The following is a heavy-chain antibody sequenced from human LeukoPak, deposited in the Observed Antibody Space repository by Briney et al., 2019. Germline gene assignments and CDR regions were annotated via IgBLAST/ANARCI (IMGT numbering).Heavy chain of an antibody. J-gene: IGHJ5*02. Sequence: HTGGTLRLSCAASGFTFSSYSMSWVRQAPGKGLEWVSAISGSGGSTNYADSVKGRFTISRDNSKNTLYLQMNSLRAEDTAVYYCAKGPTPSLLGYYDSSGLLISWGQGTLVTVSS. CDR1: GFTFSSYS. D-gene: IGHD3-22*01. V-gene: IGHV3-23*01. CDR3: AKGPTPSLLGYYDSSGLLIS. CDR2: ISGSGGST.